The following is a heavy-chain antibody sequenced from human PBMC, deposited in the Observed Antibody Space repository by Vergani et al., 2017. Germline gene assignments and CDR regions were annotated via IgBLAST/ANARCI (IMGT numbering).Heavy chain of an antibody. V-gene: IGHV3-23*04. CDR1: GFTFSSYA. CDR3: AKFPYCGGDCYSSWYFDL. Sequence: VQLVESGGGVVQPGRSLRLSCAASGFTFSSYAMSWVRQAPGKGLEWVSAISGSGGSTYYADSVKGRFTISRDNSKNTLYLQMNSLRAEDTAVYYCAKFPYCGGDCYSSWYFDLWGRGTLVTVSS. D-gene: IGHD2-21*02. CDR2: ISGSGGST. J-gene: IGHJ2*01.